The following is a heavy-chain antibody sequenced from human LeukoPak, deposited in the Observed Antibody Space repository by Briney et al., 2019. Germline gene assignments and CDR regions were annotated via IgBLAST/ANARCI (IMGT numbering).Heavy chain of an antibody. D-gene: IGHD4-23*01. CDR2: IYYSVTT. Sequence: SETLSLTCTVSGGSISSSDYYWGWIRQPPGKGLEWIGSIYYSVTTYYNPSLKSRVTISVGTSKNQFSLKLNSVTAADTAVYYCARDRLRWPKIDYWGQGTLVTVSS. CDR3: ARDRLRWPKIDY. J-gene: IGHJ4*02. CDR1: GGSISSSDYY. V-gene: IGHV4-39*07.